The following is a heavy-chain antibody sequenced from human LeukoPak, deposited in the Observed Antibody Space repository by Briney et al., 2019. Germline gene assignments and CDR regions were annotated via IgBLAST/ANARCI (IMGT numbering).Heavy chain of an antibody. CDR3: ARAPTVTTTYYYYYYMDV. CDR1: GGSISSGGYY. D-gene: IGHD4-11*01. CDR2: IYYSGST. Sequence: SQTLSLTCTVSGGSISSGGYYWSWIRQHPGKGLERIGYIYYSGSTYYNPSLKSRVTISVDTSKNQFSLKLSSVTAADTAVYYCARAPTVTTTYYYYYYMDVWGKGTTVTVSS. J-gene: IGHJ6*03. V-gene: IGHV4-31*03.